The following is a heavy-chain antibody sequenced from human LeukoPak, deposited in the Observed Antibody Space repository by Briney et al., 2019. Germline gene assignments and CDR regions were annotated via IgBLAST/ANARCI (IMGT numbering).Heavy chain of an antibody. CDR3: ARALWHYYGMDV. Sequence: AGGSLRLSCAASGFTSSSYEMNWVRQAPGKGLEWVSYISSSGSTIYYADSVKGRFTISRDNAKNSLYLQMNSLRAEDTAVYYCARALWHYYGMDVWGQGTTVTVSS. CDR1: GFTSSSYE. D-gene: IGHD5-18*01. V-gene: IGHV3-48*03. CDR2: ISSSGSTI. J-gene: IGHJ6*02.